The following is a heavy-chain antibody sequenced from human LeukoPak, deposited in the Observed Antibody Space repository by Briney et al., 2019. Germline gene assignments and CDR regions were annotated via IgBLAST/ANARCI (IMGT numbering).Heavy chain of an antibody. V-gene: IGHV4-30-2*01. CDR3: AGTAGYCSSTSCYIGY. D-gene: IGHD2-2*02. CDR1: GGSISSGGYY. Sequence: SETLSLTCTVSGGSISSGGYYWSWIRQPPGKVLAWIGYIYHSGSTYYNPSLKSRVTISVDRSKNQFSLKLSSVTAADTAVYYCAGTAGYCSSTSCYIGYWGQGTLVTVSS. J-gene: IGHJ4*02. CDR2: IYHSGST.